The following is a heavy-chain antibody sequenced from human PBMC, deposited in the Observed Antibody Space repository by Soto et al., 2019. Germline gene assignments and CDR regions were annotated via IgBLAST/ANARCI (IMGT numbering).Heavy chain of an antibody. Sequence: PGGSLRLSCAASGFTFSSYGMHWVRQAPGKGLEWVAVIWYDGSNKYYADSVKGRFTISRDNSKNTLYLQMNSLRAEDTAVYYCARDTNYGSNLFGLYYYYGMDVWGQGTTVTVSS. D-gene: IGHD4-17*01. J-gene: IGHJ6*02. CDR1: GFTFSSYG. CDR3: ARDTNYGSNLFGLYYYYGMDV. V-gene: IGHV3-33*01. CDR2: IWYDGSNK.